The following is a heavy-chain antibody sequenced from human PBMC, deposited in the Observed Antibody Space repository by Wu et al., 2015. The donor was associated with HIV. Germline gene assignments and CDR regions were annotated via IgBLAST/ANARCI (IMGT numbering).Heavy chain of an antibody. V-gene: IGHV1-46*01. CDR1: GYTFSNYY. D-gene: IGHD6-13*01. J-gene: IGHJ6*02. Sequence: QVQLVQSGAEVKKPGASVKVSCKASGYTFSNYYIHWVRQAPGQGLEWMGIINPSGGSTTYAQKFQGRVTMTTDTSTSTAYMELRSLRSDDTAVYYCAREGETAAGLMGNYYYYGMDVWGQGTTVTVSS. CDR3: AREGETAAGLMGNYYYYGMDV. CDR2: INPSGGST.